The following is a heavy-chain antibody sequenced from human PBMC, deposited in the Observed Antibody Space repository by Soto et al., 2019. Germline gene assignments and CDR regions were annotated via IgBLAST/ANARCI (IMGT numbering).Heavy chain of an antibody. J-gene: IGHJ6*02. D-gene: IGHD5-18*01. Sequence: GGSLRLSCAASEFTFSSYALHWVRQAQGKGLEWVAVISYDGSNQYYADSVKGRFTIYRDNSKNTLYLQMNSLRTEDTAVYYCARDPGDTATGYGMDVWGQGTTVTVSS. CDR3: ARDPGDTATGYGMDV. V-gene: IGHV3-30*04. CDR2: ISYDGSNQ. CDR1: EFTFSSYA.